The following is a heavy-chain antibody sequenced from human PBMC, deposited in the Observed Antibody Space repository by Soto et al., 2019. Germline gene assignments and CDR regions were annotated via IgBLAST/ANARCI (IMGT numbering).Heavy chain of an antibody. V-gene: IGHV3-7*03. D-gene: IGHD7-27*01. CDR2: IKQGGSQK. Sequence: QPGGSLRLSCAASGFTCSSYWMTWVRQAPGKGLEWVASIKQGGSQKSYVDSVKGRFTIARDNAESSLYLQLSSLRVDDSAMYYCVRELGLRYWRQGTWVTLS. J-gene: IGHJ4*02. CDR3: VRELGLRY. CDR1: GFTCSSYW.